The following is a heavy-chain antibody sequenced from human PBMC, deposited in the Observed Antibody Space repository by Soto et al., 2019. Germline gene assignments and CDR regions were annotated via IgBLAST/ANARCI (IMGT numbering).Heavy chain of an antibody. CDR1: GGTFSSYA. CDR3: ARVTSMVRGVIDSWFDP. D-gene: IGHD3-10*01. V-gene: IGHV1-69*01. CDR2: IIPMYGPA. Sequence: QVPLVQSGAEVKKPGSPVTVSCTASGGTFSSYAIHWVRQAPGQGLEWMGGIIPMYGPAKYAQRFQGRVTITADESTTTVNMELTSLTSQDTAVYYGARVTSMVRGVIDSWFDPWGHGTLVTVSS. J-gene: IGHJ5*02.